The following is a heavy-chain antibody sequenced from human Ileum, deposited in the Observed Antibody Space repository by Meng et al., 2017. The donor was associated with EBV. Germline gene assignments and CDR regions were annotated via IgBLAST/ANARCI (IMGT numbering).Heavy chain of an antibody. J-gene: IGHJ4*02. CDR2: VYSGTT. CDR3: ARGGQWEPLDS. CDR1: GASMTNNY. V-gene: IGHV4-59*01. Sequence: QVQLQESGPRLVKPSETLSLTCTVSGASMTNNYWSWIRQSPGKTLEWIGFVYSGTTSYNPSLKSRVSLSEDTSKGQFSLRLTSVTAADTAVYYCARGGQWEPLDSWGQGILVTGSS. D-gene: IGHD1-26*01.